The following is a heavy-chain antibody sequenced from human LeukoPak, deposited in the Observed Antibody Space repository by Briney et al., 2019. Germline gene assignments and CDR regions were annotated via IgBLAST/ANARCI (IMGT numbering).Heavy chain of an antibody. J-gene: IGHJ6*03. CDR1: GFTFSSYA. V-gene: IGHV3-21*01. CDR2: ISSSKTYI. CDR3: ARVTSGITGGTYYYYYMDV. D-gene: IGHD6-13*01. Sequence: PGGSLRLSCAASGFTFSSYAMSWVRQAPGKGLKWVSSISSSKTYIYYADSVKGRFTISRDNVKNSLYLQMNSLRAEDTAVYYCARVTSGITGGTYYYYYMDVWGKGTTVTVSS.